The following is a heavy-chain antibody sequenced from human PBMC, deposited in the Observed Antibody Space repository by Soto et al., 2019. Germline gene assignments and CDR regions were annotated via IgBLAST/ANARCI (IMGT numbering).Heavy chain of an antibody. CDR3: ARDAYYDILTGYYTPLGMDV. CDR1: GGSVSSGSYY. Sequence: QVQLQESGPGLVKPSETLSLTCTVSGGSVSSGSYYWSWIRQPPGKGLEWIGYIYYSGSTNYNPSLKSRVTISVDTSKNQFSLKLSSVTAADTAVYYCARDAYYDILTGYYTPLGMDVWGQGTTVTVSS. D-gene: IGHD3-9*01. J-gene: IGHJ6*02. CDR2: IYYSGST. V-gene: IGHV4-61*01.